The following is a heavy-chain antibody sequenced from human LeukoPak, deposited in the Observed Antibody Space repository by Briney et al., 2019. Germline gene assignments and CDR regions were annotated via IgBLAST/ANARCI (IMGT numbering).Heavy chain of an antibody. J-gene: IGHJ5*02. CDR2: ISAYNGNT. CDR1: GYTFTSYG. V-gene: IGHV1-18*01. CDR3: ARGGDLDYDILPGYYNVMYNWFDP. D-gene: IGHD3-9*01. Sequence: ASVKVSCKASGYTFTSYGISWVRQAPGQGLEWMGWISAYNGNTNYAQRLQGRVTMTTDTSTSTAYMELRSLRSDDTAVYYCARGGDLDYDILPGYYNVMYNWFDPWRQGTLVTVSS.